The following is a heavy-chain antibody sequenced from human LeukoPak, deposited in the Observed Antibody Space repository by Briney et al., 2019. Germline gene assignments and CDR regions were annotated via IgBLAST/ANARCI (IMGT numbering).Heavy chain of an antibody. CDR3: ARHADRGRAYYFDY. CDR2: FFPGDSDT. Sequence: HGESLKISCKGSGYSFTTYWIAWVRAMPGKGLEWMGIFFPGDSDTRYSPSFQGQVTISADKSISTAYLQWSSLKASDTAMYYCARHADRGRAYYFDYWRQGTLVTVSS. V-gene: IGHV5-51*01. CDR1: GYSFTTYW. D-gene: IGHD3-10*01. J-gene: IGHJ4*02.